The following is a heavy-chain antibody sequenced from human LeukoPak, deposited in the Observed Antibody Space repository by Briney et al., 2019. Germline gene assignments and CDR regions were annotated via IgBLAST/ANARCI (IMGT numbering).Heavy chain of an antibody. CDR2: ISGSGDSA. CDR3: ARQRLGDY. Sequence: PGGSLRLSCAASGFTFSTYEMNWVRQAPGKGLEWVSVISGSGDSAHYADSVKGRFTISRDNSKNTLYLQMNSLRAEDTAVYYCARQRLGDYWGQGSLVTVSS. J-gene: IGHJ4*02. D-gene: IGHD6-19*01. CDR1: GFTFSTYE. V-gene: IGHV3-23*01.